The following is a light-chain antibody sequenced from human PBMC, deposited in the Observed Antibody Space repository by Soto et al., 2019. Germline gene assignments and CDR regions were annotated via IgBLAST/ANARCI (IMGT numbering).Light chain of an antibody. CDR1: QSVSSN. V-gene: IGKV3-15*01. CDR2: GAS. J-gene: IGKJ2*01. CDR3: QQHNNWPPYT. Sequence: EIVMTQSPATLSVSPGERATLSCRASQSVSSNLAWYQQKPGQAPMLLIYGASTRDNGVPARFSGSGSGTEFTLTISSLQSEDSAVYYCQQHNNWPPYTFGQGTKLEIK.